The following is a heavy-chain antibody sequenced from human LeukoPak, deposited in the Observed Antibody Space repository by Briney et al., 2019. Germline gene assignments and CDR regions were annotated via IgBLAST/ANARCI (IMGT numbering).Heavy chain of an antibody. D-gene: IGHD3-10*01. CDR2: SYYSGST. CDR3: VYYYGSGSVEY. J-gene: IGHJ4*02. V-gene: IGHV4-39*01. Sequence: SETLSLTCTVSGGSITSSNYYWGWIRQPPGKGLEWIGSSYYSGSTNYNPSLKSRVTISADTSKNQFSLKLSSVTAADTAVYYCVYYYGSGSVEYWGQGTLVTVSS. CDR1: GGSITSSNYY.